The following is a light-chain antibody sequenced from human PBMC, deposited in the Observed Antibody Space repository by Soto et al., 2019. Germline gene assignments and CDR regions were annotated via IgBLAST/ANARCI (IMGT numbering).Light chain of an antibody. V-gene: IGKV3-15*01. CDR3: QQYNNWPPA. CDR2: GAS. CDR1: QSVSGN. Sequence: EIVVTQSPATLSVSPGERATLSCRASQSVSGNLAWYQQKPGQAPRLLIYGASTRATGIPARFSGSGSGTEFTLTIRSLQSEDFAVYYCQQYNNWPPAFGQGTKVEIK. J-gene: IGKJ1*01.